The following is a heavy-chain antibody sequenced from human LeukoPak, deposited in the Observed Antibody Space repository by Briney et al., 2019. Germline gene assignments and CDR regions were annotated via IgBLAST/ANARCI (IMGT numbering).Heavy chain of an antibody. D-gene: IGHD3-10*01. CDR3: AKGYGSGSYYFDY. CDR2: IKGDESSI. V-gene: IGHV3-74*01. J-gene: IGHJ4*02. CDR1: AFTFSSYW. Sequence: GGSLRLSCAASAFTFSSYWMHWVRQAPGKGLEWVSRIKGDESSINYADSVEGRFTISRDNAKNTVYLHPNSLRVEDTAVYYCAKGYGSGSYYFDYWGQGSLVTVSS.